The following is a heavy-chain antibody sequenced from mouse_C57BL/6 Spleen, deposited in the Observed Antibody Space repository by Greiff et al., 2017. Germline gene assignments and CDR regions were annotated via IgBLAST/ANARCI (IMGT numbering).Heavy chain of an antibody. CDR1: GYAFSSSW. D-gene: IGHD1-1*01. CDR2: IYPGDGDT. CDR3: ARAKEPIYYCGRGFDV. V-gene: IGHV1-82*01. Sequence: VQLQQSGPELVKPGASVKISCKASGYAFSSSWMNWVKQRPGKGLEWIGRIYPGDGDTNYNGKFKGKATLTADKSSSTAYMQLSSLTSEDSAVYFCARAKEPIYYCGRGFDVWGTGTTVTVAS. J-gene: IGHJ1*03.